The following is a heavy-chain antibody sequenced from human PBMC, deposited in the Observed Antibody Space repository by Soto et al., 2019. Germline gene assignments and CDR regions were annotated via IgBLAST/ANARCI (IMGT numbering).Heavy chain of an antibody. CDR2: IIPIFGTA. V-gene: IGHV1-69*13. D-gene: IGHD3-22*01. J-gene: IGHJ6*02. CDR3: ARGTHYYDSSGHGYYYYGMEV. CDR1: GGTFSSYA. Sequence: GASVKVSCKASGGTFSSYAISWVRQAPGQGLEWMGGIIPIFGTANYAQKFQGRVTITADESTSTAYMELSSLRSEDTAVYYCARGTHYYDSSGHGYYYYGMEVWGQGTTVTVSS.